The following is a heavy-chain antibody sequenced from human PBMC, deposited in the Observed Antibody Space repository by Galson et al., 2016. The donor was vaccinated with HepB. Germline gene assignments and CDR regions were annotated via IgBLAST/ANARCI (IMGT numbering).Heavy chain of an antibody. CDR2: IYYSGST. Sequence: SETLSLTCTVSGGSISSSSYYWGWIRHPPGKGLEWIGSIYYSGSTYYNPSLQSRVTISVDTSKNQFSLKMSSVTAADTAVYYCARRFRYTYGPPYGMDVWGQGTKVTVSS. D-gene: IGHD5-18*01. J-gene: IGHJ6*02. CDR1: GGSISSSSYY. CDR3: ARRFRYTYGPPYGMDV. V-gene: IGHV4-39*01.